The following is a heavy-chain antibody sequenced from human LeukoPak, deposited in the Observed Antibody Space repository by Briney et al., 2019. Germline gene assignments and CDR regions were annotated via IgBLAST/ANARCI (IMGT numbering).Heavy chain of an antibody. CDR3: ARGADSRSYYFGLDV. V-gene: IGHV4-59*01. CDR2: MYYGGST. J-gene: IGHJ6*02. Sequence: SETLSLTCIVSGVSITTYFWSWIRQSPGKGLEWIGYMYYGGSTTYNPSPKSRVAISIDTSKNQFSLKLTSVTAGDTAVYYCARGADSRSYYFGLDVWGQGTTVTVSS. CDR1: GVSITTYF. D-gene: IGHD6-13*01.